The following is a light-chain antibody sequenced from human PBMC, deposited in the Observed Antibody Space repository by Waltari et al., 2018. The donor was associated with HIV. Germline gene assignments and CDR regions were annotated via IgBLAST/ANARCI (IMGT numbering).Light chain of an antibody. CDR2: GAS. CDR3: QQYNNWPLT. J-gene: IGKJ4*01. Sequence: EIVMTQSPATLSVSPVERATFSCRASQSVSSNLAWYQQKPGQAPRRLIYGASTRATCIPARFSGSGSGTEFTLTISSLQSEDFAVYYCQQYNNWPLTFSGRTKVEIK. CDR1: QSVSSN. V-gene: IGKV3-15*01.